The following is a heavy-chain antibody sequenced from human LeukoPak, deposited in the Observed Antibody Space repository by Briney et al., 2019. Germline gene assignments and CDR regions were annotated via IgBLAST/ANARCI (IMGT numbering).Heavy chain of an antibody. J-gene: IGHJ4*02. CDR3: ARGHYDILTASYKWTPDY. V-gene: IGHV3-48*03. CDR1: GFTFSSYE. CDR2: ISSSGSTI. D-gene: IGHD3-9*01. Sequence: GGSLRLSCAASGFTFSSYEMNWVRQAPGKGLEWVSYISSSGSTIYYADSVKDRFTISRENAKNSLSLQLSRLRAEDTAVYYCARGHYDILTASYKWTPDYWGQGSLVTVSS.